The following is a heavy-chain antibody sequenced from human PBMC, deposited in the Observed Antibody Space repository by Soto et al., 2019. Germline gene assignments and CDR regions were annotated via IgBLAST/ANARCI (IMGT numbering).Heavy chain of an antibody. CDR1: GGSISSGGYC. Sequence: LSLTCTVSGGSISSGGYCWSWIRQHPGKGLEWIGYIYYSGSTYYNPSLKSRVTISVDTSKNQFSLKLSSVTAADTAVYYCARVSLAYYYGMDVWGQGTTVTVSS. V-gene: IGHV4-31*03. CDR3: ARVSLAYYYGMDV. CDR2: IYYSGST. J-gene: IGHJ6*02.